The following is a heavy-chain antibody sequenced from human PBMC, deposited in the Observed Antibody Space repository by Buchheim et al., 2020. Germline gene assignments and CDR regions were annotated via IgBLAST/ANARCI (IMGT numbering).Heavy chain of an antibody. CDR3: ARDRSDSSGYYSGYYYGMDV. J-gene: IGHJ6*02. D-gene: IGHD3-22*01. CDR1: GFTFSSYE. CDR2: INTGTSGV. V-gene: IGHV3-48*03. Sequence: EVQLVESGGGLVQPGGSLRLSCAASGFTFSSYEFNWVRQAPGKGLEWVSYINTGTSGVYYAPSVKGRFTISRDNSKNTLYLQMNSLRAEDTAVYYCARDRSDSSGYYSGYYYGMDVWGQGTT.